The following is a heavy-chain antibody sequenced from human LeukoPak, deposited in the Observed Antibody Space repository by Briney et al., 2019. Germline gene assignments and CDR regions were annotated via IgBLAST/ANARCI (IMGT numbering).Heavy chain of an antibody. V-gene: IGHV3-48*01. CDR1: GFSFSSDS. J-gene: IGHJ4*02. CDR2: ISSSSSTI. Sequence: GGSLRLSCAASGFSFSSDSMNWVRQAPGKGLEWVSYISSSSSTIYYADSVKGRFTISRDNAKNSLYLQMNSLRAEDTAVYYCARVQAGTLDYWGQGTLVTVSS. D-gene: IGHD6-13*01. CDR3: ARVQAGTLDY.